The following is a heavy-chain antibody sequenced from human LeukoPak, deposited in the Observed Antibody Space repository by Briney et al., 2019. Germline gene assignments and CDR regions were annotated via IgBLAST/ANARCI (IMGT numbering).Heavy chain of an antibody. CDR1: GYSISSGYY. CDR2: IYHSGST. Sequence: KPSETLSLTCTVSGYSISSGYYWGWIRQPPGKGLEWIGSIYHSGSTYYNPSLKSRVTISVDTSKNQFPLKLSSVTAADTAVYYCARAAASWFGELPIHLFDYWGQGTLVTVSS. V-gene: IGHV4-38-2*02. D-gene: IGHD3-10*01. CDR3: ARAAASWFGELPIHLFDY. J-gene: IGHJ4*02.